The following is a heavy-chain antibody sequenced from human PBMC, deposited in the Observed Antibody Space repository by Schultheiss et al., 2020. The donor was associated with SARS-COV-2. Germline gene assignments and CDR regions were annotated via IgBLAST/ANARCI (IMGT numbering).Heavy chain of an antibody. D-gene: IGHD3-22*01. V-gene: IGHV3-21*04. CDR3: ARERVRYYDSSGYYYYYGMDV. CDR2: ISSSSSYI. J-gene: IGHJ6*02. Sequence: GGSLRLSCAAFGFTFSSYSMNWVRQAPGKGLEWVSSISSSSSYIYYADSVKGRFTISRDNAKNSLYLQMNSLRAEDTAVYYCARERVRYYDSSGYYYYYGMDVWGQGTTVTV. CDR1: GFTFSSYS.